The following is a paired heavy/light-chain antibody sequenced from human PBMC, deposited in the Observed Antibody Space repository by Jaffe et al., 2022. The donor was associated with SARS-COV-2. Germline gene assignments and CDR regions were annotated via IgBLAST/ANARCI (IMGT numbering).Heavy chain of an antibody. V-gene: IGHV4-39*01. D-gene: IGHD1-1*01. CDR2: IYYSGRT. Sequence: QLQLQESGPGLVKPSETLSLTCTVSGGSISSTSYYWGWIRQPPGKGLEWIGTIYYSGRTYYSPSLKSRVTISVEASQNQFSLKLSSVTAADTAVYYCARPLLPYSSDWNDNWYFHLWGRGTLVTVSS. CDR1: GGSISSTSYY. CDR3: ARPLLPYSSDWNDNWYFHL. J-gene: IGHJ2*01.
Light chain of an antibody. CDR1: SSDVGGYNY. CDR2: EVS. J-gene: IGLJ2*01. Sequence: QSALTQPASVSGSPGQSITISCTGTSSDVGGYNYVSVSWYQHHPGKAPKLMIYEVSNRPSGVSNRFSGSKSGNTASLTISGLQAEDEADYYCSSYTSSSVIFGGGTKLTVL. CDR3: SSYTSSSVI. V-gene: IGLV2-14*01.